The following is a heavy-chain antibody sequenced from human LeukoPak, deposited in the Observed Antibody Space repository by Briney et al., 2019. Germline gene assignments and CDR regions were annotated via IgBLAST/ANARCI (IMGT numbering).Heavy chain of an antibody. Sequence: ASVTVSCKASGYIFTNYHMHWVRQAPGQGLEWMGIINPSGGSTNYAQKFQGRGTVTRDMSTSTVYMELSSLISEDTAVYYCAKYGHSPYFDDWGQGTLVTVSS. CDR3: AKYGHSPYFDD. V-gene: IGHV1-46*01. CDR2: INPSGGST. J-gene: IGHJ4*02. D-gene: IGHD4-17*01. CDR1: GYIFTNYH.